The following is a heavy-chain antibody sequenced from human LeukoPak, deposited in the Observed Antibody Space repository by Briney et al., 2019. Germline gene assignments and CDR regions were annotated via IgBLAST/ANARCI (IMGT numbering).Heavy chain of an antibody. D-gene: IGHD3-9*01. CDR2: ISGSGGSI. CDR3: ATNHPNGGGGRYFDWSPID. V-gene: IGHV3-23*01. J-gene: IGHJ4*02. Sequence: GGSLRLSCAASGFTFSSYAMSWVRQAPGKGLEWVSAISGSGGSIYYADSVKGRFTCSRDNAKNSLHLQMNSLRAEDTAVYYCATNHPNGGGGRYFDWSPIDWGQGTLVTVSS. CDR1: GFTFSSYA.